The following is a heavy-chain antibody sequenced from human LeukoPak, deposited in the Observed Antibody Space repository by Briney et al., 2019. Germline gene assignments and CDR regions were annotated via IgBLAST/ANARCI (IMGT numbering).Heavy chain of an antibody. CDR3: RILYGGSYYFDY. CDR1: GYSLTAYY. V-gene: IGHV1-69*13. J-gene: IGHJ4*02. D-gene: IGHD4-23*01. CDR2: IIPIFGTA. Sequence: SVKVSCKASGYSLTAYYLHWVRQAPGQGLEWMGGIIPIFGTANYAQKFQGRVTITADESTSTAYMELSSLRSEDTAVYYCRILYGGSYYFDYWGQGTLVTVSS.